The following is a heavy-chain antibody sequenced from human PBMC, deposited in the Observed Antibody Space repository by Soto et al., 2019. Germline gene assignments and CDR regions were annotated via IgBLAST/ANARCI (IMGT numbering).Heavy chain of an antibody. CDR2: ISHDGSSE. Sequence: QVQLVQSGGGVVQPGRSLRLSCAATGFTFRTCAMHWVRQAPGKGLEWVAVISHDGSSESYSDSVKGRFAISRDNSDNTLYLQMNSLRVEDTAVYFCASNFPGYNSYYVLDVWGQGTTVTVS. CDR3: ASNFPGYNSYYVLDV. V-gene: IGHV3-30*09. D-gene: IGHD2-2*02. J-gene: IGHJ6*02. CDR1: GFTFRTCA.